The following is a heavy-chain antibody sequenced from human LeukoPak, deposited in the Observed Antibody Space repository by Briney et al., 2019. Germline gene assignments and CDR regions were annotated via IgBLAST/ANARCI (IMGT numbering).Heavy chain of an antibody. Sequence: GGSLRLSCAASGFTFSSYAMHWVRQAPGKGLEWVAVISYDGSNKYYADSVKGRFTISRDNSKNTLYLQMNSLRAEDTAVYYCARAANYYYDSSGYYYYYYMDVWGKGTTVTVSS. V-gene: IGHV3-30-3*01. J-gene: IGHJ6*03. CDR3: ARAANYYYDSSGYYYYYYMDV. CDR2: ISYDGSNK. D-gene: IGHD3-22*01. CDR1: GFTFSSYA.